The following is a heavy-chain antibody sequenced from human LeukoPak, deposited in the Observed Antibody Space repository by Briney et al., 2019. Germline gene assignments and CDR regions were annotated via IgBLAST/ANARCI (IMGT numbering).Heavy chain of an antibody. J-gene: IGHJ5*02. CDR3: ARYYYGSGTSFDP. CDR2: ISSSGSTI. V-gene: IGHV3-48*04. CDR1: GFTFSRSA. D-gene: IGHD3-10*01. Sequence: PGGSLRLSCAASGFTFSRSAMHWVRQAPGKGLEWVSYISSSGSTIYYADSVKGRFTISRDNAKNSLYLQMNSLRAEDTAVYYCARYYYGSGTSFDPWGQGTLVTVSS.